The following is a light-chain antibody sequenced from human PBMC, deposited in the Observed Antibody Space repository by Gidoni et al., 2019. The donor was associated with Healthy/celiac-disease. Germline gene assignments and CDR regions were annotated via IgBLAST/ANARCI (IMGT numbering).Light chain of an antibody. J-gene: IGLJ2*01. CDR2: EVS. CDR3: SSYTSSSTPL. V-gene: IGLV2-14*01. CDR1: SSDVGGYNY. Sequence: QSALTQPASVSGSPGQSITISCTGTSSDVGGYNYVSWYQQHPGKAPKLMIYEVSNRPSGVSNRFYGSKSGNTASLTISGLQAEDEADYYCSSYTSSSTPLFGGGTKLTVL.